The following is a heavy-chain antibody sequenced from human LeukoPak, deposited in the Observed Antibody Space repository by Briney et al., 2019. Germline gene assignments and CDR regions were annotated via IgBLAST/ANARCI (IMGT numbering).Heavy chain of an antibody. CDR1: GFTFSSYS. CDR2: ISSSSSTI. V-gene: IGHV3-48*01. J-gene: IGHJ3*02. D-gene: IGHD4-17*01. Sequence: PGGSLRLSCAASGFTFSSYSMNWVRQAPGKGLEWVSYISSSSSTIYYADSVKGRFTISRDNAKNSLYLQMNSLRAEDTAVYYCARDQWTTVTAEYAFDIWGQGTMVTVSS. CDR3: ARDQWTTVTAEYAFDI.